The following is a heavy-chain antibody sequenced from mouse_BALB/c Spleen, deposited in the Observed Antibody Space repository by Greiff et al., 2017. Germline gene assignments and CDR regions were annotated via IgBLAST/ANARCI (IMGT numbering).Heavy chain of an antibody. V-gene: IGHV2-9*02. D-gene: IGHD2-14*01. CDR1: GFSLTSYG. CDR3: AGYRYFAY. J-gene: IGHJ3*01. Sequence: VKLVESGPGLVAPSQSLSITCTVSGFSLTSYGVHWVRQPPGKGLEWLGVIWAGGSTNYNSALMSRLSISKDNSKSQVFLKMNSLQTDDTAMYYCAGYRYFAYWGQGTLVTVSA. CDR2: IWAGGST.